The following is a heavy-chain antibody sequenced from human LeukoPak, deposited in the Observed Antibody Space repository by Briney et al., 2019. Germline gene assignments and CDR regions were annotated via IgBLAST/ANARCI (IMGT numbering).Heavy chain of an antibody. CDR1: GGSISSYY. J-gene: IGHJ4*02. CDR3: ARVRLWGYFDY. V-gene: IGHV4-59*01. CDR2: IYYGGST. Sequence: SETLSLTCTVSGGSISSYYWSWIRQPPGKGLEWIGYIYYGGSTNYNPSLKSRVTISVDTSKNQFSLKLSSVTAADTAVYYCARVRLWGYFDYWGQGTLVTVSS. D-gene: IGHD2/OR15-2a*01.